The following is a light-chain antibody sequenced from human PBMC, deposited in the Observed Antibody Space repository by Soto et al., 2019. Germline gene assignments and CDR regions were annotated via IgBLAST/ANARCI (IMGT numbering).Light chain of an antibody. Sequence: QCLPTPPAPSSGNPGQRVTISCSRSISNLGSNYVYWYQQLPGTAPKLLIYSNNQRPSGVPDRFSGSRSGTSASLAISGLRSEDEADYYCAAWDDSLSRSYVCVTGTKVAVL. CDR3: AAWDDSLSRSYV. J-gene: IGLJ1*01. V-gene: IGLV1-47*02. CDR2: SNN. CDR1: ISNLGSNY.